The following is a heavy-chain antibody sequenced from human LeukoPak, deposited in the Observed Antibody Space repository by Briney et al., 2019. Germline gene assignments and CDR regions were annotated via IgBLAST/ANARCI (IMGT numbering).Heavy chain of an antibody. CDR3: ARDWSDLDSHFDY. CDR2: IVVGSGNT. V-gene: IGHV1-58*02. Sequence: GASVKVSCKASGFTFTSSAMQWVRQARGQRLEWIGWIVVGSGNTNYAQKFQGRVTMTRDTSTSTVYMELSSLRSEDTAVYYCARDWSDLDSHFDYWGQGTLVTVSS. D-gene: IGHD3-22*01. J-gene: IGHJ4*02. CDR1: GFTFTSSA.